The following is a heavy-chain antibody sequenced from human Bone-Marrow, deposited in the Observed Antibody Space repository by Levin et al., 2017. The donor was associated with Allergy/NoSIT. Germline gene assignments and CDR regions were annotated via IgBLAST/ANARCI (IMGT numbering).Heavy chain of an antibody. Sequence: SETLSLTCTVSGVSVSDYYWSWIRQSPGKGLEWIGYISYTGSTNFNPSLKGRGSISVDTSKNQFSLHLRSVTAADTAVYFCARDLIPVDFAFDIWGPGTQLTVSS. CDR2: ISYTGST. CDR1: GVSVSDYY. D-gene: IGHD3-3*01. J-gene: IGHJ3*02. V-gene: IGHV4-59*02. CDR3: ARDLIPVDFAFDI.